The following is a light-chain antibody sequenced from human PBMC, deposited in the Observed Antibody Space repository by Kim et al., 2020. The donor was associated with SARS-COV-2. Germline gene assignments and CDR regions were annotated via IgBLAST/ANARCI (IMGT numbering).Light chain of an antibody. CDR3: HQYNNWPLT. V-gene: IGKV3-15*01. CDR2: AAS. J-gene: IGKJ4*01. Sequence: MSPGERATLSCRASQSVSSNLAWYQQKPGQAPRVLIYAASTRATGIPARFSGSGSGTQFTLTISSLQSEDFAVYYCHQYNNWPLTFGEGTKVDIK. CDR1: QSVSSN.